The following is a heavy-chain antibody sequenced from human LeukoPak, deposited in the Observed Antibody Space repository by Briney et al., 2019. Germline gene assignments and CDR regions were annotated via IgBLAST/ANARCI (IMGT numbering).Heavy chain of an antibody. CDR3: ARGDIPDF. V-gene: IGHV4-38-2*01. CDR1: GYSISSGYY. CDR2: IFHSGKT. Sequence: SETLSLTCGVSGYSISSGYYWGWIRQSPGKGLEWIGSIFHSGKTYYNLSLKSRVTISVDTSKNQFSLNLTSVTAADTAVYYCARGDIPDFWGQGTLVTVSS. J-gene: IGHJ4*02. D-gene: IGHD2-21*01.